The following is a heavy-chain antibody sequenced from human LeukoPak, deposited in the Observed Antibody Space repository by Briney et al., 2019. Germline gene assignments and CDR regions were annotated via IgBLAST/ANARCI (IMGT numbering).Heavy chain of an antibody. CDR1: GGSISSSSYY. CDR2: IYYSGST. D-gene: IGHD3-22*01. CDR3: ARHNSPYYYDSSGTNQFDY. V-gene: IGHV4-39*01. Sequence: PSETLSLTCTVSGGSISSSSYYRGWIRQPPGKGLEWIGSIYYSGSTYYNPSLKSRATISVDTSKNQFSLKLSSVTAADTAVYYCARHNSPYYYDSSGTNQFDYWGQGTLVTVSS. J-gene: IGHJ4*02.